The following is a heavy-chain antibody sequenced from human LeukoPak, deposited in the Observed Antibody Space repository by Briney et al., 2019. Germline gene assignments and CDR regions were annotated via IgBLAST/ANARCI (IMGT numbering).Heavy chain of an antibody. V-gene: IGHV3-23*01. J-gene: IGHJ4*02. D-gene: IGHD6-19*01. CDR2: ISSRGGST. CDR1: GFTFTTHA. CDR3: AREWGSGWYFDY. Sequence: GGSLRLSCTASGFTFTTHAMNWVRLAPGKGLEWVSVISSRGGSTYYADSVKGRFTISRDNSKSTLYLQMNSLRVEDTAVYYCAREWGSGWYFDYWGQGTQVTVSS.